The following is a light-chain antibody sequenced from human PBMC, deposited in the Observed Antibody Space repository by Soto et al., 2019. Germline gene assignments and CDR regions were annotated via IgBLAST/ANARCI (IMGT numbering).Light chain of an antibody. V-gene: IGKV3-20*01. CDR3: ELYSGSPWT. CDR2: GVS. J-gene: IGKJ1*01. Sequence: EIVLTQSPGTLSLSPGERATLSCRTSQSISHKYLAWYQQKPGQAPRLLIHGVSSRATGIPDRFSGSGSGTAFTLIINTLEPEDFAVYYCELYSGSPWTFGQGTKVEIK. CDR1: QSISHKY.